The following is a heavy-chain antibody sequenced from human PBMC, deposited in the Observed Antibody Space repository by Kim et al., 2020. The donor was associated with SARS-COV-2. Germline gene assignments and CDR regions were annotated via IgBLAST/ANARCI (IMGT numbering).Heavy chain of an antibody. CDR3: ARAPGDY. V-gene: IGHV3-48*02. Sequence: SSSTIYYADSVKVRFTISRDNAKNSLYLQMNSLRDEDTAVYYCARAPGDYWGQGTLVTVSS. J-gene: IGHJ4*02. CDR2: SSSTI.